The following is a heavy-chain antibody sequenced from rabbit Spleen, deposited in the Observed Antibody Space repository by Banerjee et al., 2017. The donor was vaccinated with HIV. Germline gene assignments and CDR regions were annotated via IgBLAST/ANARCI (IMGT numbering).Heavy chain of an antibody. CDR1: GFSFNSGYD. D-gene: IGHD1-1*01. V-gene: IGHV1S40*01. CDR2: IYAGSSGNT. J-gene: IGHJ4*01. CDR3: ARGAYDGPIGYYDGYYFIL. Sequence: QSLEESGGDLVKPGASLTLTCKASGFSFNSGYDMCWVRQAPGKGLEWIACIYAGSSGNTYSAIWAKGRFTISKTSSTTVTLQMTSLTVADTATYFCARGAYDGPIGYYDGYYFILWGQGTLVTVS.